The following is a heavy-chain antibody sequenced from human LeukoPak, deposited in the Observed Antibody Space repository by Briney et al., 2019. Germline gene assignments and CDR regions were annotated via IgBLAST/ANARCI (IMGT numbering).Heavy chain of an antibody. J-gene: IGHJ6*02. V-gene: IGHV3-66*01. D-gene: IGHD3-16*01. CDR2: IYSGGST. Sequence: PGGSLRLSCAASGFTVSSNYMSWVRQAPGKGLEWVSVIYSGGSTYYADSVKGRFTISRDNSKNTLYLQMNSLRAEHTAVYYCARTPLIYYYGMDVWGQGTTVTVSS. CDR1: GFTVSSNY. CDR3: ARTPLIYYYGMDV.